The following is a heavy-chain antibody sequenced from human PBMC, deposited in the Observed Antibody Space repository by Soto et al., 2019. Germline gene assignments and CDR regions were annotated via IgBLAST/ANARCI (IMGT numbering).Heavy chain of an antibody. Sequence: SETLSLTCTVSGGSISSSSYYWGWIRQPPGKGLEWIGSIYHSGSTYYNPSLKSRVTISVDTSKNQFSLKLSSVTAADTAVYYCARHLRSGGIAARQRAINWFDPWGQGTLVTVSS. CDR2: IYHSGST. CDR1: GGSISSSSYY. J-gene: IGHJ5*02. CDR3: ARHLRSGGIAARQRAINWFDP. V-gene: IGHV4-39*01. D-gene: IGHD6-6*01.